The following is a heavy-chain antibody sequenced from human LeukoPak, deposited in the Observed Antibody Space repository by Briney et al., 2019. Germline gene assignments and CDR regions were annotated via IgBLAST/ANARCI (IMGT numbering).Heavy chain of an antibody. CDR3: ARVPYCSGGSCYWFDP. Sequence: SQTLSLTCTVSGGSISSGGYYWSWICQHPGKGLEWIGYIYYSGSTYYNPSLKSRVTISVDTSKNQFSLKLSSVTAADTAVYYCARVPYCSGGSCYWFDPWGQGTLVTVSS. V-gene: IGHV4-31*03. D-gene: IGHD2-15*01. CDR2: IYYSGST. J-gene: IGHJ5*02. CDR1: GGSISSGGYY.